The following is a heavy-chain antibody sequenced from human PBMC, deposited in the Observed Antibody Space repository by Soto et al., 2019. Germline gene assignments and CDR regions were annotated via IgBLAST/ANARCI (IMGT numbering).Heavy chain of an antibody. J-gene: IGHJ4*02. V-gene: IGHV2-70*11. CDR2: IDWDDDK. D-gene: IGHD3-22*01. Sequence: ESGPTLVNPTQTLTLTCTFSGFSLSTSGVCVSWIRQPPGKALEWLARIDWDDDKYYSTSLKTRLTISKDTSKNQVVLTMTNMDPVDTATYYCARITYYYDSSGYFPSQYYFDYWGQGTLVTVSS. CDR1: GFSLSTSGVC. CDR3: ARITYYYDSSGYFPSQYYFDY.